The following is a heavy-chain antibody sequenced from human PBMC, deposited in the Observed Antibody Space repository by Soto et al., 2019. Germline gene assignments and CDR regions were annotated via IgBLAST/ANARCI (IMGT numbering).Heavy chain of an antibody. CDR1: GFTFSSYS. J-gene: IGHJ6*02. V-gene: IGHV3-48*01. D-gene: IGHD3-3*01. Sequence: LRLSCAASGFTFSSYSMNWVRQAPGKGLEWVSYIISSSGTIYYADSVKGRFTISRDNSKNTLYLQMNSLRAEDTAVYYCAKAHFGVVMYYYYYGMDVWGQGTTVTVSS. CDR2: IISSSGTI. CDR3: AKAHFGVVMYYYYYGMDV.